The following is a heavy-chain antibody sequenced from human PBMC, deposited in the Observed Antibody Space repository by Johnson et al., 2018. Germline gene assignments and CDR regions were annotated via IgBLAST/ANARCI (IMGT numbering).Heavy chain of an antibody. CDR1: GFTFKSYA. V-gene: IGHV3-30-3*01. Sequence: QVQLVQSGGGVVQPGRSLRLSCAASGFTFKSYAMHWVRQAPGKGLEWVAFMSYDGSKKYYAESLKGRFTISRDNSKNTLYVQMDSLRAEDTAVYYCAKDRSVRYSSRWSDAFDIWGPGTMVTVSS. J-gene: IGHJ3*02. CDR2: MSYDGSKK. CDR3: AKDRSVRYSSRWSDAFDI. D-gene: IGHD6-13*01.